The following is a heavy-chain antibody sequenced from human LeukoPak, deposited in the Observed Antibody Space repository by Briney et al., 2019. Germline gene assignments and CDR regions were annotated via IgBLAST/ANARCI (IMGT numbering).Heavy chain of an antibody. J-gene: IGHJ4*02. D-gene: IGHD6-19*01. CDR3: AKAGAGAVAGIFDY. CDR2: ISGSGGST. CDR1: GFTFSSYA. Sequence: GGSLRLSCAASGFTFSSYAMSWVRQAPGEGLEWVSAISGSGGSTYYADSVKGRFTISRDNSKNTLYLQMNSLRAEDTAVYNCAKAGAGAVAGIFDYWGQGTLVTVSS. V-gene: IGHV3-23*01.